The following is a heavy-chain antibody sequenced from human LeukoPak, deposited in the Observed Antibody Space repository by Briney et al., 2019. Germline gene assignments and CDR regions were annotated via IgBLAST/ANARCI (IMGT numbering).Heavy chain of an antibody. CDR1: GFTFSKYD. Sequence: GGSLRLSCAASGFTFSKYDMYWVRQTTGKGLECVSAIGVGGDTKYTDSVKGRSTISRENGKESLYLHMNSLRAEDTAVYYCVRGGIRLAGLDAFDIWGQGTVVAVFS. D-gene: IGHD6-19*01. CDR3: VRGGIRLAGLDAFDI. CDR2: IGVGGDT. V-gene: IGHV3-13*01. J-gene: IGHJ3*02.